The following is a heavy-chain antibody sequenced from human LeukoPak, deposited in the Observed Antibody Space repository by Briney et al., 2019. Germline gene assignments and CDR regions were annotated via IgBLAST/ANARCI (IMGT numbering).Heavy chain of an antibody. Sequence: RQPPGXGLEWIGEINHSGSTNYNPSLKSRVTISVDTSKNQFSLKLSSVTAADTAVYYCARTPFYDFWSGYYNRPNWFDPWGQGTLVTVSS. J-gene: IGHJ5*02. V-gene: IGHV4-34*01. CDR3: ARTPFYDFWSGYYNRPNWFDP. D-gene: IGHD3-3*01. CDR2: INHSGST.